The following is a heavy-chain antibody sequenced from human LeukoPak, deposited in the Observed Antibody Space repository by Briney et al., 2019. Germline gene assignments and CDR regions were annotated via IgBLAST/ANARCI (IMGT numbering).Heavy chain of an antibody. Sequence: TSETLSLTCTVSGGSISSYYWSWIRQPPGKGLEWIGYMYSSGSTNYNPSLKSRVTISIDTSKNQVSLKLSSVTAADTAVYYCARHGVTSSGYYWDWGQGTLVTVSS. CDR3: ARHGVTSSGYYWD. J-gene: IGHJ4*02. CDR2: MYSSGST. D-gene: IGHD3-3*01. V-gene: IGHV4-59*08. CDR1: GGSISSYY.